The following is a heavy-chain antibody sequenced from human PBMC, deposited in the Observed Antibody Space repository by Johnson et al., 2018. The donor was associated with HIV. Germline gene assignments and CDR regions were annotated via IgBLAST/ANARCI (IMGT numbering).Heavy chain of an antibody. CDR3: ARDRSSGWYGRVDAFDI. D-gene: IGHD6-19*01. CDR2: ISYDGSNK. Sequence: QEQLVESGGGVVQPGMSLRLSCAASGFTFSSYAMHWVRQAPGKGLEWVAVISYDGSNKYYADSVKGRFTISRDNSKNTLYLQMNSLRAEDTAVYYCARDRSSGWYGRVDAFDIWGQGTMVTVSS. J-gene: IGHJ3*02. V-gene: IGHV3-30-3*01. CDR1: GFTFSSYA.